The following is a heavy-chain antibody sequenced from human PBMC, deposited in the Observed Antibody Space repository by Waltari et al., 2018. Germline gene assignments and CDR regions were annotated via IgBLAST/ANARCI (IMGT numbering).Heavy chain of an antibody. CDR2: IYYSGST. CDR1: GGSISSYS. V-gene: IGHV4-59*01. J-gene: IGHJ4*02. D-gene: IGHD3-10*01. CDR3: ARETTPYYYGSGAIDY. Sequence: QVQLQESGPGLVKPSETLSLTCTVSGGSISSYSWSWIRQPPGKGLEWIGYIYYSGSTNYNPSLKSRVTISVDTSKNQFSLKLSSVTAADTAVYYCARETTPYYYGSGAIDYWGQGTLVTVSS.